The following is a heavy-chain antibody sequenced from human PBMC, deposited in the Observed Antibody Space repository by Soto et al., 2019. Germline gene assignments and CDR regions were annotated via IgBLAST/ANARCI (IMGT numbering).Heavy chain of an antibody. CDR3: ARVSEYYYDSSGYYFTPFLDY. CDR2: INHSGST. J-gene: IGHJ4*02. D-gene: IGHD3-22*01. Sequence: SETLSLTCAVYGGSFSGYYWSWIRQPPGKGLEWIGEINHSGSTNYNPSLKSRVTISVDTSKNQFSLKLSSVTAADTAVYYCARVSEYYYDSSGYYFTPFLDYWGQGTLVTVSS. V-gene: IGHV4-34*01. CDR1: GGSFSGYY.